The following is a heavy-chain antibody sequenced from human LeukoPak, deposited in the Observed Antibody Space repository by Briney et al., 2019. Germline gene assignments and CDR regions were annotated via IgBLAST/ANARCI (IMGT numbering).Heavy chain of an antibody. CDR3: AKDAVSFGDYPTHFDY. D-gene: IGHD4-17*01. V-gene: IGHV3-23*01. Sequence: GGSLRLSCAAPGFPFSSYAMRGARQAPGKGLEWVSSISGSGGSTYYADSVKGRFTISRDNSKNTLYLQMNSLRAEDTAVYYCAKDAVSFGDYPTHFDYWGQGTLVTVSS. CDR1: GFPFSSYA. J-gene: IGHJ4*02. CDR2: ISGSGGST.